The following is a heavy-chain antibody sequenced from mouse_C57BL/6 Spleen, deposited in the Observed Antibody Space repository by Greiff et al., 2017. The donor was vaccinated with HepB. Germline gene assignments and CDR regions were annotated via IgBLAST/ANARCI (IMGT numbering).Heavy chain of an antibody. V-gene: IGHV1-69*01. CDR1: GYTFTSYW. CDR2: IDPSDSYT. Sequence: QVQLQQSGAELVMPGASVKLSCKASGYTFTSYWMHWVKQRPGQGLEWIGEIDPSDSYTNYNQKFKGKSTLTVDKSSSTAYMQLSSLTSEDSAVYYCARILRPYAMDYWGQGTSVTVSS. CDR3: ARILRPYAMDY. J-gene: IGHJ4*01. D-gene: IGHD2-12*01.